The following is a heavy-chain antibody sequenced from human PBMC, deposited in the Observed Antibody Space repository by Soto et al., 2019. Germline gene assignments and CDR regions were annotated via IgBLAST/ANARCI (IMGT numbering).Heavy chain of an antibody. Sequence: QVQLQQWGAGLLKPSETLSLICAVYGGSFSGYYWSWIRQPPGKGLEWIGEINHSGSTNYNPSFRIRVTISVDMSKNQFSLKLSSVTAADTAVYYCARGGNSGYAYWGQGTLVTVSS. V-gene: IGHV4-34*01. D-gene: IGHD5-12*01. J-gene: IGHJ4*02. CDR2: INHSGST. CDR3: ARGGNSGYAY. CDR1: GGSFSGYY.